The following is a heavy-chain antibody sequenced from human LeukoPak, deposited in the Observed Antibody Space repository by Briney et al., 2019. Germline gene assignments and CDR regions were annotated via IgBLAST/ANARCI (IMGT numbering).Heavy chain of an antibody. J-gene: IGHJ4*02. CDR1: GYIFTGYY. Sequence: ASVKVSCKASGYIFTGYYMHWVRQAPGQGLEWMGWINPSSGGTNYAQKFQGRVTMTRDTSISTAYMELSELRSDDTAVYYCAGQKDPRPIDYWGKGTLITVSS. CDR3: AGQKDPRPIDY. CDR2: INPSSGGT. V-gene: IGHV1-2*02.